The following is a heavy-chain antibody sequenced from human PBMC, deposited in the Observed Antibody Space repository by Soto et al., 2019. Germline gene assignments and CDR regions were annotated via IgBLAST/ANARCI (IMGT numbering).Heavy chain of an antibody. J-gene: IGHJ5*02. Sequence: QLQLQKYGSGLVKPSQTLSLTCAVSGGSISSGGYSWSWIRQPPGKGLEWIGYIYHSGSTYYNPSHKSRVPISVDRSKNQCSLKLSSVTAADSAVYYCAGVRGPYCGGECYPPTPNWFDPWGQGTLVTVSS. D-gene: IGHD2-21*01. V-gene: IGHV4-30-2*01. CDR3: AGVRGPYCGGECYPPTPNWFDP. CDR2: IYHSGST. CDR1: GGSISSGGYS.